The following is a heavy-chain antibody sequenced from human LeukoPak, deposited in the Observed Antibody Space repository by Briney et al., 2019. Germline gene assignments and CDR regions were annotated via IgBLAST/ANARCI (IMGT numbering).Heavy chain of an antibody. CDR1: GVSVSSGSYY. CDR3: AGLAVLLWFGELLPNWFDP. CDR2: IYYSGST. V-gene: IGHV4-61*01. D-gene: IGHD3-10*01. Sequence: TSSETLSLTCAVSGVSVSSGSYYWSWIRQPPGKGLEWIGYIYYSGSTNYNPSLKSRVTISVDTSKNQFSLKLGSVTAADTAVYYCAGLAVLLWFGELLPNWFDPWGQGTLVTVSS. J-gene: IGHJ5*02.